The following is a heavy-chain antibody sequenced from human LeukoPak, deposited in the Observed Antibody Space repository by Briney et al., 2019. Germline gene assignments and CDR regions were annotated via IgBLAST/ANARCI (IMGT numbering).Heavy chain of an antibody. CDR3: ATDDYGPGVGGY. CDR2: FDPEDGEI. Sequence: ASVKVSCKVSGYTLTELSMHWVRQAPGKGLEWMGGFDPEDGEIVYAQKFQGRVTMTEDRSTDTAYMELSSLRSEDTAVYYCATDDYGPGVGGYWGQGTQVTVSS. J-gene: IGHJ4*02. CDR1: GYTLTELS. D-gene: IGHD3-10*01. V-gene: IGHV1-24*01.